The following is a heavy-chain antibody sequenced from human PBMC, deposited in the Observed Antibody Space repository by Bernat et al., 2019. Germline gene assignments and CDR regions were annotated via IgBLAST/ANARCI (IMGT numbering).Heavy chain of an antibody. CDR3: ARGYYYGSGTHFDY. CDR1: GFTFSSYA. CDR2: ISYDGSNK. D-gene: IGHD3-10*01. Sequence: QVQLVESGGGVVQPGRSLRLSCAASGFTFSSYAMHWVRQAPGKGLEWVAVISYDGSNKYYADSVKGRFTISRDNSKNTLYLQMNSLRAEDTAVYYCARGYYYGSGTHFDYWGQGTLVTVSS. J-gene: IGHJ4*02. V-gene: IGHV3-30*01.